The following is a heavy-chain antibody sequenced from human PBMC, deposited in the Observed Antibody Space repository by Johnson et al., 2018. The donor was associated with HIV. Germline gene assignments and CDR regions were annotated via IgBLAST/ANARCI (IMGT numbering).Heavy chain of an antibody. D-gene: IGHD2-21*01. Sequence: QVQLVESGGGLVQPGGSLRLSCAASGFTFSDYYMSWIRQAPGKGLEWVSYISSSGSTIYYADSVKGRFTISRDNAKNSLYLQMNSLRAEDTGVYYCAKAYCPGCDAFEIWGQGTVVTVSS. J-gene: IGHJ3*02. CDR1: GFTFSDYY. CDR3: AKAYCPGCDAFEI. CDR2: ISSSGSTI. V-gene: IGHV3-11*04.